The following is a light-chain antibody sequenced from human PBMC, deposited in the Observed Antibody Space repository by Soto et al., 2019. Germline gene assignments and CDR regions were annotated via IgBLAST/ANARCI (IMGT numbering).Light chain of an antibody. Sequence: DIQMTQSLSYLSASVGDRVTIACRGSQSITSYLNWYQQKPGKAPKLLIYAASTLQSGVPSRFSGSGSGTEFTLTISSLQPEDFETYYCQHRYSTPWPFGGGTKVDIK. V-gene: IGKV1-39*01. CDR2: AAS. CDR3: QHRYSTPWP. J-gene: IGKJ4*01. CDR1: QSITSY.